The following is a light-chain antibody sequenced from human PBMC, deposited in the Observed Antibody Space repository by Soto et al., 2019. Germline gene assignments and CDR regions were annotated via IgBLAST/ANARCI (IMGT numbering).Light chain of an antibody. CDR1: QSVTSNY. CDR3: QRYGSSRPWT. V-gene: IGKV3-20*01. CDR2: GAS. Sequence: IVLTQSPGTLSLSPWERATLSCRVSQSVTSNYIAWYQQKPGQAPRLLIYGASSRATGIPDRFSGSGSGTDFTLTNSRLEPADFAVYYCQRYGSSRPWTFGQGTKVDIK. J-gene: IGKJ1*01.